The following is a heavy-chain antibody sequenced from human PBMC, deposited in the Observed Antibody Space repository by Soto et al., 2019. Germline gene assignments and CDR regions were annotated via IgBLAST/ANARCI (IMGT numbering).Heavy chain of an antibody. CDR1: GYTFTSYD. J-gene: IGHJ3*02. D-gene: IGHD3-10*01. CDR3: ARGINYYDSGDDAFDI. Sequence: QVQLVQSGAEVKKPGASVKVSCKASGYTFTSYDINWVRQATGQGLEWMGWMDPNSGNTGYAQKVQGRVTMTRNTSISTAYMVLSSLRSEDTAVYYCARGINYYDSGDDAFDIWGQGTMVTVSS. V-gene: IGHV1-8*01. CDR2: MDPNSGNT.